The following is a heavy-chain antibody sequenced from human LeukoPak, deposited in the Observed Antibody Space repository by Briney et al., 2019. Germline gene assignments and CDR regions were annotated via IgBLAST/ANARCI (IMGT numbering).Heavy chain of an antibody. CDR3: ARPTAVASFDTFHI. V-gene: IGHV4-39*01. Sequence: SETLSLTCTVSGGSISSRNYYWGWIRQPPGKGLAWIGTIYYSGSTYYNPSLKSRVTISVDTSKNQFSLKLNSVTAADTAVYYCARPTAVASFDTFHIWGQGTMVAVSS. J-gene: IGHJ3*02. CDR2: IYYSGST. D-gene: IGHD6-19*01. CDR1: GGSISSRNYY.